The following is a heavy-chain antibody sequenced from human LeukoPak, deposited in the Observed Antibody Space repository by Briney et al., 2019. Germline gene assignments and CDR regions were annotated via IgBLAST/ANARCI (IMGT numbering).Heavy chain of an antibody. D-gene: IGHD3-16*01. V-gene: IGHV1-18*01. CDR1: GYTFTSYD. Sequence: ASVKVSCKASGYTFTSYDINWVRQATGQGLEWMGWISAYNGNTNYAQKLQGRVTMTTDTSTSTAYMELRSLRSDDTAVYYCAREIRNGPLDYWGQGTLVTVSS. CDR2: ISAYNGNT. J-gene: IGHJ4*02. CDR3: AREIRNGPLDY.